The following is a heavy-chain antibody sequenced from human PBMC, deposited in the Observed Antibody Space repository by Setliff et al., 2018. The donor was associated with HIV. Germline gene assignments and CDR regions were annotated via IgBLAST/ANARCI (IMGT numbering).Heavy chain of an antibody. CDR1: GFTFSSYD. J-gene: IGHJ5*02. D-gene: IGHD2-8*01. CDR3: AKERMVYAIWSALDP. CDR2: IWYDGSNK. Sequence: GGSLRLSCAASGFTFSSYDMHWVRQAPGKGLEWVAVIWYDGSNKYYVDSVKGRFTISRDNSKNTLYLQMNSLRAEDTAVYYCAKERMVYAIWSALDPWGQGTLVTVSS. V-gene: IGHV3-33*03.